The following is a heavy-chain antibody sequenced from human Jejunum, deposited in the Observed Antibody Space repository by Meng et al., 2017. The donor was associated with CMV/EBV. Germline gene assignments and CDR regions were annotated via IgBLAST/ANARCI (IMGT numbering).Heavy chain of an antibody. J-gene: IGHJ6*02. Sequence: FSAYGMHWVRQAPGKGLEWVAVISYDGSNKYYADSVKGRFTISRDNSKNTLYLQMNSLRAEDTAVYYCARVGESGDYHYNYGLDVWGQGTTVTVSS. V-gene: IGHV3-30-3*01. CDR2: ISYDGSNK. D-gene: IGHD2-15*01. CDR1: FSAYG. CDR3: ARVGESGDYHYNYGLDV.